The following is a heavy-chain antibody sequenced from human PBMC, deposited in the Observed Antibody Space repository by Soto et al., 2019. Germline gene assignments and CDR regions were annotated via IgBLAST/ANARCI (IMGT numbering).Heavy chain of an antibody. CDR2: IYYSGST. Sequence: SETLSLTCTVSGGSFSSGSYYWSWIRQPPGKGLEWIGYIYYSGSTNYNPSLKSRVTISVDTSKNQFSLKLSSVTAADTAVYYCARASDYDSSGYYYRFDPWGQGTLVTVSS. J-gene: IGHJ5*02. V-gene: IGHV4-61*01. CDR3: ARASDYDSSGYYYRFDP. CDR1: GGSFSSGSYY. D-gene: IGHD3-22*01.